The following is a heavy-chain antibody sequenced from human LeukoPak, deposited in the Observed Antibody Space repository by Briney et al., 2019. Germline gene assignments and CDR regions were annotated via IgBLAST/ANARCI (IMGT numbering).Heavy chain of an antibody. V-gene: IGHV3-48*02. CDR2: ISSGGTTI. D-gene: IGHD2-2*01. CDR3: TRGLVV. Sequence: PGGSLRLSCAASGFVFSDYGMHWVRQAPGKGLEWVSDISSGGTTIFYADSVKGRFTISRDNAKNSLYLQMNSLRDEDTAVYYCTRGLVVWGQGALVTVSS. CDR1: GFVFSDYG. J-gene: IGHJ4*02.